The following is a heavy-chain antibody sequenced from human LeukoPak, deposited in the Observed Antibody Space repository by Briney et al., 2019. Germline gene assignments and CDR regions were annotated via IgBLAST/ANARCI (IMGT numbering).Heavy chain of an antibody. D-gene: IGHD6-19*01. J-gene: IGHJ4*02. CDR2: SRNKDQRYTT. Sequence: GGSLRLSCATSGFTFSDHYLDWVRQAPGKGLEWVGRSRNKDQRYTTEYTAPVKGRFSISRDDSKNSLYLQMNSLKTEDTAVYYCTTDPGSGWPYYFDYWGQGTLVTVSS. CDR3: TTDPGSGWPYYFDY. CDR1: GFTFSDHY. V-gene: IGHV3-72*01.